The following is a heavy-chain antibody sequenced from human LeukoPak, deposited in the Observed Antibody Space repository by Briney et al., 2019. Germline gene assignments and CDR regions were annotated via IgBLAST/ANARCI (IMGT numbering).Heavy chain of an antibody. Sequence: GGSLRLSCAASGFTFSSYGMHWVRQAPGKGLEWVSYISSSGSTIFYADSVKGRFTISRDNAKNSLYLQMNSLRAEDTAVYYCARLYSSSSGLRASDYWGQGTLVTVSS. J-gene: IGHJ4*02. CDR1: GFTFSSYG. CDR3: ARLYSSSSGLRASDY. D-gene: IGHD6-6*01. V-gene: IGHV3-48*04. CDR2: ISSSGSTI.